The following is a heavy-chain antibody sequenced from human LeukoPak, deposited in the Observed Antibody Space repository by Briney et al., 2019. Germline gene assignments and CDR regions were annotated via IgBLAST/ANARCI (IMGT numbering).Heavy chain of an antibody. Sequence: PSETLSLTCTVSGGSISSSSYYWGWIRQSPGKGLEWIGSIYHGGSTYYNPSPRSRVIVSVDTSKNHFSLKMSSVTAADTAVYYCARDLASCAGDCYSDGFDYWGQGALVTVSS. D-gene: IGHD2-21*02. CDR2: IYHGGST. CDR3: ARDLASCAGDCYSDGFDY. J-gene: IGHJ4*02. V-gene: IGHV4-39*07. CDR1: GGSISSSSYY.